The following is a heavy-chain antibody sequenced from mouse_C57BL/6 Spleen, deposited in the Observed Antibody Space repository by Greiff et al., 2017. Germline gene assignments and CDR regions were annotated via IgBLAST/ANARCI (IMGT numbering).Heavy chain of an antibody. J-gene: IGHJ2*01. CDR3: ARSGGYDGELAY. Sequence: QVQLQQPGAELVMPGASVKLSCKASGYTFTSYWMHWVKQRPGQGLEWIGEIDPSASYTNYNQKFKGKSTLTVDKSSSTAYMQLSSLTSEDAAVYSCARSGGYDGELAYWGQGTTLTV. V-gene: IGHV1-69*01. CDR1: GYTFTSYW. D-gene: IGHD2-2*01. CDR2: IDPSASYT.